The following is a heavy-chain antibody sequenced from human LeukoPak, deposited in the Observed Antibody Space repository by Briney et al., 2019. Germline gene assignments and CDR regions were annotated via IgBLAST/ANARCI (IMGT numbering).Heavy chain of an antibody. J-gene: IGHJ4*02. D-gene: IGHD4-17*01. Sequence: SVKVSCRASGGTFSSYTISWVRQAPGEGLEWMGRIIPILGIANYAQKFQGRVTITADKSTSTAYMELSSLRAEDTAVYYCARLDYGVFFDYWGQGTLVTVSS. V-gene: IGHV1-69*02. CDR1: GGTFSSYT. CDR3: ARLDYGVFFDY. CDR2: IIPILGIA.